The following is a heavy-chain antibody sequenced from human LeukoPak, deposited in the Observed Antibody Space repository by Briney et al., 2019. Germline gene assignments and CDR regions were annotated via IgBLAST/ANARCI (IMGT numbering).Heavy chain of an antibody. CDR3: ARDGRMSRYFDLYGMDV. J-gene: IGHJ6*02. D-gene: IGHD3-9*01. Sequence: SETLSLTCTASDYSISSIHCWGWIRQPPGKGLEWIGSICQSGSTYYSPSLKSRVILSLDTSKNQFSLRLSSVTAADTAVYYCARDGRMSRYFDLYGMDVWGQGTTVTVSS. CDR2: ICQSGST. V-gene: IGHV4-38-2*02. CDR1: DYSISSIHC.